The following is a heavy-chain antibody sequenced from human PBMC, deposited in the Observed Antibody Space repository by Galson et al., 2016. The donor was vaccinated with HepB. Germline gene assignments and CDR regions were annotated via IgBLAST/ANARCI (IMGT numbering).Heavy chain of an antibody. D-gene: IGHD2-21*02. J-gene: IGHJ5*02. CDR1: GFAFSSHW. Sequence: SLRLSCAASGFAFSSHWMHWVRQAPGKGLMWVARINSDGTISNYADSVKGRFTIPRDNAKNTLYLEMNSLRAEDTAVYDCVRDHSVVPATAYNWFDPWCQGTLVTVSS. CDR2: INSDGTIS. V-gene: IGHV3-74*01. CDR3: VRDHSVVPATAYNWFDP.